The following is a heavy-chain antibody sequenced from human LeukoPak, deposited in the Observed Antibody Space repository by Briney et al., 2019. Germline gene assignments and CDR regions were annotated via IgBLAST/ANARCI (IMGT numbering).Heavy chain of an antibody. CDR3: ARGSVGGEAFDI. D-gene: IGHD3-10*01. CDR1: GYTFSTYA. CDR2: FTGSGGGT. J-gene: IGHJ3*02. Sequence: GGSLRLSCAASGYTFSTYAMSWVRQAPGRGLEWVSSFTGSGGGTYYADSVKGRFTISRDNSKNTLYVQMNSLRVDDTAVYYCARGSVGGEAFDIWGQGTMVTVSS. V-gene: IGHV3-23*01.